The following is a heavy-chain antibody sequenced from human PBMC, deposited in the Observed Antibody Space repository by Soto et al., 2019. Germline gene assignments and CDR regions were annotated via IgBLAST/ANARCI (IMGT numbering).Heavy chain of an antibody. V-gene: IGHV3-13*01. J-gene: IGHJ6*02. D-gene: IGHD6-6*01. CDR1: GVTFSSYD. CDR2: IGTAGDT. Sequence: GGSLRLSCAASGVTFSSYDMHWFRQATGKGLEWVSAIGTAGDTYYPGSVKGRFTISREIAKNSLYLQMNSLRAGDTAVYYCARGLEGLRGIAARPRNYYGMDVWGQGTTVTVSS. CDR3: ARGLEGLRGIAARPRNYYGMDV.